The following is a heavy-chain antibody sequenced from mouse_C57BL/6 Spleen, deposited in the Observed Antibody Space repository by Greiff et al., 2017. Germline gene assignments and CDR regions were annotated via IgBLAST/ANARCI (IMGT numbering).Heavy chain of an antibody. CDR2: IRNKANGYTT. CDR3: ASLNYYAMDY. CDR1: GFTFTDYY. V-gene: IGHV7-3*01. Sequence: EVQLEESGGGLVQPGGSLSLSCAASGFTFTDYYMSWVRQPPGKALEWLGFIRNKANGYTTEYSASVKGRFTISRDNSQSILYLQMNALRAEDSATYYCASLNYYAMDYWGQGTSVTVSS. J-gene: IGHJ4*01.